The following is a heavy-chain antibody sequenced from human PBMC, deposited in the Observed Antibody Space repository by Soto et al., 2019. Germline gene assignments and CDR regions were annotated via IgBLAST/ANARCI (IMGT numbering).Heavy chain of an antibody. CDR3: AREVAPRGYFDY. V-gene: IGHV3-30*03. J-gene: IGHJ4*02. D-gene: IGHD5-12*01. CDR1: GFTFSSYC. CDR2: ISYDGSNK. Sequence: PGGSLRLSCAASGFTFSSYCMHWVRQAPGKGLEWVAVISYDGSNKYYADSVKGRFTISRDNSKNTLYLQMNSLRAEDTAVYYCAREVAPRGYFDYWGQGTLVTVSS.